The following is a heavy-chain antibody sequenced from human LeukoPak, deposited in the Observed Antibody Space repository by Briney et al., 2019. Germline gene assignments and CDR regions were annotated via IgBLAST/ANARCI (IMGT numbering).Heavy chain of an antibody. V-gene: IGHV3-20*04. J-gene: IGHJ4*02. Sequence: GGSLRLSCAASGFSLDDYGMSWVRQAPGKGLEWVSGINWNGGSTGYADSVKGRFTISRDNAKNSLYLQMNSLRAEDTALYYCARDAVLRNIAAAGYFDYWGQGTLVTVSS. CDR3: ARDAVLRNIAAAGYFDY. D-gene: IGHD6-13*01. CDR2: INWNGGST. CDR1: GFSLDDYG.